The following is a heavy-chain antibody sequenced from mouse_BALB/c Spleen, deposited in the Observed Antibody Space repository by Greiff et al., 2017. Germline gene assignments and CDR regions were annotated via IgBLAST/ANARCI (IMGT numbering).Heavy chain of an antibody. D-gene: IGHD2-14*01. J-gene: IGHJ4*01. V-gene: IGHV1S132*01. CDR2: IFPGTGTT. CDR3: AREVPYAMDY. Sequence: VKLQESGAELVKPGASVKLSCKTSGYTFTSYWIQWVKQRPGQGLGWIGEIFPGTGTTYYNEKFKGKATLTIDTSSSTAYMQLSSLTSEDSAVYFCAREVPYAMDYWGQGTSVTVSS. CDR1: GYTFTSYW.